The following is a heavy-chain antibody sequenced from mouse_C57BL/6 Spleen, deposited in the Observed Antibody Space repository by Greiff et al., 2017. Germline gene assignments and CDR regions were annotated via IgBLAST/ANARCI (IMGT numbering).Heavy chain of an antibody. Sequence: EVQLQQSGPELVKPGASVKISCTASGYKFTDSYMHWVKQSHGKSLEWIGDINPNNGGTSSTQKFQGKATFTVDKSSSTAYMELRSLTSEDSAVYYCARRGRYDVSSDYYALDYWGQGTSVTVSA. CDR2: INPNNGGT. V-gene: IGHV1-26*01. CDR1: GYKFTDSY. D-gene: IGHD1-1*01. J-gene: IGHJ4*01. CDR3: ARRGRYDVSSDYYALDY.